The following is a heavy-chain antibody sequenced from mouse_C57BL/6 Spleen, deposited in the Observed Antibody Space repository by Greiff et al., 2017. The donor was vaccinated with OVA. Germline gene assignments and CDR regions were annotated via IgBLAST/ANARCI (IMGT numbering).Heavy chain of an antibody. CDR3: ARWGYYYGSSQYYFDY. CDR1: GYTFTSYW. D-gene: IGHD1-1*01. J-gene: IGHJ2*01. CDR2: IYPGSGST. Sequence: QVQLQQPGAELVKPGASVKMSCKASGYTFTSYWITWVKQRPGQGLEWIGDIYPGSGSTNYNEKFKSKATLTVDTSSSTAYMQLSSLTSEDSAVYYGARWGYYYGSSQYYFDYWGQGTTLTVSS. V-gene: IGHV1-55*01.